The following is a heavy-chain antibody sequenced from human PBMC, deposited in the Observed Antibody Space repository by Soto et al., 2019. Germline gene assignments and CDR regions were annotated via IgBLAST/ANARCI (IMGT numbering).Heavy chain of an antibody. Sequence: GGSLRLSCAASGFTFDDYAMHWVRQAPGKGLEWVSGISWNSGSIGYADSAKGRFTISRDNAKNSLYLQMNSLRAEDTALYYCAKDMVAGNYYYYYGMDVWGQGTTVTVSS. D-gene: IGHD6-19*01. J-gene: IGHJ6*02. V-gene: IGHV3-9*01. CDR2: ISWNSGSI. CDR3: AKDMVAGNYYYYYGMDV. CDR1: GFTFDDYA.